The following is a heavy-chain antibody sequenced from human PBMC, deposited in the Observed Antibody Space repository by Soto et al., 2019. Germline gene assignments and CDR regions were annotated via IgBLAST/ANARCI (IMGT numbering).Heavy chain of an antibody. J-gene: IGHJ6*02. D-gene: IGHD4-4*01. CDR1: GGTFSSYA. V-gene: IGHV1-69*13. CDR3: ADADEDYSSYFSSYYGMDV. Sequence: SAVKVSCKASGGTFSSYAISSVRPAPGRGVEWMGGMIPRFGTANDATKYHGSVTIRADESTSTAYKELSMLRSEDTAVYSAADADEDYSSYFSSYYGMDVWGQGTMVTVSS. CDR2: MIPRFGTA.